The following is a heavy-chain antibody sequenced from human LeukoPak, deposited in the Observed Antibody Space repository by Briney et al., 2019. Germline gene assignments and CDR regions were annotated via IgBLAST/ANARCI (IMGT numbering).Heavy chain of an antibody. V-gene: IGHV3-30*03. CDR3: ATSIDY. CDR2: ISYDGSNK. Sequence: PGGSLRLSCAASGFTFSSYGMHWVRQAPGKRLEWVAVISYDGSNKYYADSVKGRFTISRDNSKNTLYLQMNSLRAEDTAVYYCATSIDYWGQGTLVTVSS. CDR1: GFTFSSYG. J-gene: IGHJ4*02.